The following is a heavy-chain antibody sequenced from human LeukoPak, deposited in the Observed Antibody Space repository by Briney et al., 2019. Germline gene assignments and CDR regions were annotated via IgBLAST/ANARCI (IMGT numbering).Heavy chain of an antibody. D-gene: IGHD3-3*01. CDR2: IYTSGST. CDR3: ARHGTYDFWSGYYTGLDYFDY. J-gene: IGHJ4*02. CDR1: GGSISSYY. V-gene: IGHV4-4*09. Sequence: KPSETLSLTCTVSGGSISSYYWSWIRQPPGKGLEWIGYIYTSGSTNYNPSLKSRVTISVDTSKNQFSLKLSSVTAADTAVYYRARHGTYDFWSGYYTGLDYFDYWGQGTLITVSS.